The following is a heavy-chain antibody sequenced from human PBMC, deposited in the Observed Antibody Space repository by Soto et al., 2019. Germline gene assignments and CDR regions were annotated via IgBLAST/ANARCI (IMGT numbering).Heavy chain of an antibody. V-gene: IGHV3-21*04. Sequence: TGGSLRLSCAASGFTFSSYSMNWVRQAPGKGLEWVSSISRSAGNTYYADSVKGRFTISRDNAKNSMYLQMNSLRAEDKAVYYCERDKVHGLDAFDIWGQGTMVTVSS. J-gene: IGHJ3*02. CDR2: ISRSAGNT. CDR3: ERDKVHGLDAFDI. CDR1: GFTFSSYS.